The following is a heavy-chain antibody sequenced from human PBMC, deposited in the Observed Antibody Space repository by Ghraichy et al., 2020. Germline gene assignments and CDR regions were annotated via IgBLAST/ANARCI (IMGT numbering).Heavy chain of an antibody. Sequence: PTLVKPTQTLTLTCTFSGFSLSTSGMCVSWIRQPPGKALEWLALIYWDDDKYYSTSLKTRLTISKDTSKNQVVLTMTNMDPVDTATYYCARTPSSGWYNCYYGMDVWGQGTTVTVSS. CDR3: ARTPSSGWYNCYYGMDV. D-gene: IGHD6-19*01. CDR1: GFSLSTSGMC. V-gene: IGHV2-70*01. J-gene: IGHJ6*02. CDR2: IYWDDDK.